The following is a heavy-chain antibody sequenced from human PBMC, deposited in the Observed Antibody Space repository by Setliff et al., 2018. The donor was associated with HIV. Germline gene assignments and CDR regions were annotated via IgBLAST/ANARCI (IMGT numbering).Heavy chain of an antibody. Sequence: GGSLRLSCAASGFTFSSYGMHWVRQAPGKGLEWVAVIWYDGSNKYYADSVKGRFTISRDNSKNTLYLQMNSLRAEDTAVYYCAPALGMVRGVIYDYWGQGTLVTVSS. CDR1: GFTFSSYG. D-gene: IGHD3-10*01. V-gene: IGHV3-30*02. CDR3: APALGMVRGVIYDY. J-gene: IGHJ4*02. CDR2: IWYDGSNK.